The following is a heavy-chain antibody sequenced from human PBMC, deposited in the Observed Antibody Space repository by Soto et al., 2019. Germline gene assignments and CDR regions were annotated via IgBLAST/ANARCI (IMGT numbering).Heavy chain of an antibody. CDR3: ARGDSSGWYGHWFDP. V-gene: IGHV3-21*01. CDR1: GFTFSSYS. Sequence: GGSLRLSCAASGFTFSSYSMNWVRQAPGKGLEWVSSISSSSSYIYYADSVKGRFTISRDNAKNSLYLQMNSLRAEDTAVYYCARGDSSGWYGHWFDPWGQGTLVTVSS. J-gene: IGHJ5*02. D-gene: IGHD6-19*01. CDR2: ISSSSSYI.